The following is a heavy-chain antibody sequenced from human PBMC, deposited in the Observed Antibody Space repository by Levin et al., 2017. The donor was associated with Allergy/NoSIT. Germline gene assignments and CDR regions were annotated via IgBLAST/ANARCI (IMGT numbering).Heavy chain of an antibody. CDR1: GGSISSNSYY. V-gene: IGHV4-39*01. Sequence: SETLSLTCTVSGGSISSNSYYWGWVRQPPGKGLEWIGSMYYSGSTYYKPSLKSRVTISVDTSKNQFSLKLSSVTAADTAVYFCARSQAVMFRGLFIVVNFDYWGQGTLVTVSS. CDR2: MYYSGST. J-gene: IGHJ4*02. CDR3: ARSQAVMFRGLFIVVNFDY. D-gene: IGHD3-10*01.